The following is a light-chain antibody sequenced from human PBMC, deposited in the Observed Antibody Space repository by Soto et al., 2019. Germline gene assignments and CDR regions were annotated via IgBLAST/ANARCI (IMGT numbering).Light chain of an antibody. CDR3: SSYAGTYSVV. J-gene: IGLJ1*01. CDR2: DVS. Sequence: QSVLTQPRSVSGSPGQSVTISCTGTTSDVGAYNYVSWYQQHPGKVPKLMIYDVSKRPSGVPDRFSGSKSGYAASLTISGLQADDEADYYCSSYAGTYSVVFGTGTKLTVL. CDR1: TSDVGAYNY. V-gene: IGLV2-11*01.